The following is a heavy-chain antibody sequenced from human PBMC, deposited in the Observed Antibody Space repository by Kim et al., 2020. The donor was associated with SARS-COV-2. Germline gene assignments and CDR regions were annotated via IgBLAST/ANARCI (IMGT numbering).Heavy chain of an antibody. Sequence: TSYADSVKGRFTISQDTAKNSLFLQMNSLRDVDTAIYYCARKPAWEIDYWGQGTLVTVSS. J-gene: IGHJ4*02. D-gene: IGHD1-26*01. CDR3: ARKPAWEIDY. CDR2: T. V-gene: IGHV3-11*04.